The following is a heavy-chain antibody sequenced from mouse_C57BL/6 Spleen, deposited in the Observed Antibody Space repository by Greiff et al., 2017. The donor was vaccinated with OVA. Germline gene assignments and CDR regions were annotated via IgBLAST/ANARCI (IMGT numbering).Heavy chain of an antibody. CDR3: ARCGLYYGNYVGYFDY. J-gene: IGHJ2*01. CDR2: IYPGDGDT. Sequence: VKLMESGAELVKPGASVKISCKASGYAFSSYWMNWVKQRPGKGLEWIGQIYPGDGDTNYNGKFKGKATLTADKSSSTAYMQLSSLTSEDSAVYFCARCGLYYGNYVGYFDYWGQGTTLTVSS. CDR1: GYAFSSYW. D-gene: IGHD2-1*01. V-gene: IGHV1-80*01.